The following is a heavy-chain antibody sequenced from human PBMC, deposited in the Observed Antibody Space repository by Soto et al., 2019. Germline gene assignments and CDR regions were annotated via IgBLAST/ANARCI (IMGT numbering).Heavy chain of an antibody. CDR1: GFTLSSYG. CDR2: ISFVGSNK. Sequence: GGSLRLSCAASGFTLSSYGMHWVRQAPGKGLEWVAVISFVGSNKYYADSVKGRFTISRDNSKNTLYLQMNSLRAEDTALYYCAKSLFFVCISTSCPKNSYYYYYGMDVWGQGTTVTVSS. CDR3: AKSLFFVCISTSCPKNSYYYYYGMDV. V-gene: IGHV3-30*18. D-gene: IGHD2-2*01. J-gene: IGHJ6*02.